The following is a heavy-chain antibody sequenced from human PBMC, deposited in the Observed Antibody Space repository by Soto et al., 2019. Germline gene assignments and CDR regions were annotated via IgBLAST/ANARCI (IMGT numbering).Heavy chain of an antibody. CDR1: GGTFSSYA. D-gene: IGHD5-18*01. J-gene: IGHJ6*02. CDR2: IIPIFGTA. CDR3: ARGGGYSYGHAYYYGMDV. V-gene: IGHV1-69*01. Sequence: VKVSCKASGGTFSSYAISWVRQAPGQGLEWMGGIIPIFGTANYAQKFQGRVTITADESTSTAYMELSSLRSEDTAVYYCARGGGYSYGHAYYYGMDVWGQGTTVTVSS.